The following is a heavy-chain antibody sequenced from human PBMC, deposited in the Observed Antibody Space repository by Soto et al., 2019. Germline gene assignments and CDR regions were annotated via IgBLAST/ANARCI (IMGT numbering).Heavy chain of an antibody. Sequence: ASVKVSCKASGYSFITSYYMHWVRQAPGQGLEWMGIINPTGGMTKYSQRFQGRLTMTRDTSTSTDYMELTTLTSEDTAVYFCARDTGYDHDAFDIWGQGTMVTVSS. V-gene: IGHV1-46*01. CDR3: ARDTGYDHDAFDI. CDR2: INPTGGMT. J-gene: IGHJ3*02. D-gene: IGHD5-12*01. CDR1: GYSFITSYY.